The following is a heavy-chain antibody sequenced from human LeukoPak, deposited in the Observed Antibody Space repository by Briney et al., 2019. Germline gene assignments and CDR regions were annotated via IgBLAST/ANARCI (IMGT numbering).Heavy chain of an antibody. CDR1: GFTFSSYS. D-gene: IGHD3-22*01. J-gene: IGHJ4*02. V-gene: IGHV3-21*01. Sequence: PGGSLRLSCAASGFTFSSYSMNWVRQAPGKGLEWVSSITSSSSYIYYADSVKGRFTISRDNAKNSLYLQMNSLRAEDTAAYYCARHVVAVGFDYWGQGTLVTVSS. CDR3: ARHVVAVGFDY. CDR2: ITSSSSYI.